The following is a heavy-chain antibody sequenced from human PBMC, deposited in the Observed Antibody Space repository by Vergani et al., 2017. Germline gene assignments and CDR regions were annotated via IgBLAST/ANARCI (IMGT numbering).Heavy chain of an antibody. V-gene: IGHV3-21*01. Sequence: EVQLVESGGGLVKPGGSLRLSCAASGFTFSSYSMNWVRQAPGKGLEWVSSISSSSSYIYYADSVKGRFTISRDNAKNSLYLQMNSLRAEDTAVYYCAREARYYYDSRGGFDYWGQGTLVTVSS. CDR2: ISSSSSYI. CDR3: AREARYYYDSRGGFDY. D-gene: IGHD3-22*01. CDR1: GFTFSSYS. J-gene: IGHJ4*02.